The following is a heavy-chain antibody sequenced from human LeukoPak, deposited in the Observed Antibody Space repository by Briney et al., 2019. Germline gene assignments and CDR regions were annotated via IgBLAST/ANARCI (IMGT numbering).Heavy chain of an antibody. J-gene: IGHJ4*02. CDR3: ATDIVVVPAGIN. CDR1: GFTFSSYA. D-gene: IGHD2-2*01. CDR2: ISYDGSNK. V-gene: IGHV3-30*04. Sequence: GGSLRLSCAASGFTFSSYAVHWVRQAPGKGLEWVAVISYDGSNKYYADSVKGRFTISRDNSKNTLYLQMNSLRAEDTAVYYCATDIVVVPAGINWGQGTLVTVSS.